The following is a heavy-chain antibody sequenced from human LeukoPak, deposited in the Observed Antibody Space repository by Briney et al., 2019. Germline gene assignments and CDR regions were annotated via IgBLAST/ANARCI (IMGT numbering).Heavy chain of an antibody. CDR1: GFSFSTFD. CDR2: ISSRSTYL. V-gene: IGHV3-21*04. J-gene: IGHJ6*02. D-gene: IGHD2-21*01. Sequence: GGSLRLSCAGSGFSFSTFDMSWVRQAPGRGLEWVSSISSRSTYLDYADSLKGRFTISRDSSKNTLYLQMNSLRAEDTATYYCARLRGAYMGIYFCLDVWGQGTTVTVSS. CDR3: ARLRGAYMGIYFCLDV.